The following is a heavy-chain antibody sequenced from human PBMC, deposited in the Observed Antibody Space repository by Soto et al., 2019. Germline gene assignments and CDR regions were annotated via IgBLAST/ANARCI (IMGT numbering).Heavy chain of an antibody. J-gene: IGHJ4*02. V-gene: IGHV3-30*04. CDR1: GFSFTHYT. CDR3: ARKWGTYSSASLDF. Sequence: QLVESGGGVVQPGGSLRLSCATSGFSFTHYTINWVRQAPGKGLEWVAVMSYDGTNENYADSVKGRFTTSRDNSKTTVYLQMNSLTPEDTALYYCARKWGTYSSASLDFWGLGTLVTVSS. CDR2: MSYDGTNE. D-gene: IGHD6-19*01.